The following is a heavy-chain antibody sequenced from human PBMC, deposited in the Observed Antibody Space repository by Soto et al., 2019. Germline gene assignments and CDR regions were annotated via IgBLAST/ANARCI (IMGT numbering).Heavy chain of an antibody. CDR1: GGTFSTYA. CDR2: IIPIYGTA. Sequence: QVQLVQAGAEVKKPGSSVKVFCKASGGTFSTYAISWVRQAPGQGLEWMGGIIPIYGTANYAQKFQGRLTMTADESTSTVYMELSSLRSDDTAVYYCAREDKPGGYTPPGTSGFDSWGQGTLVTVSS. V-gene: IGHV1-69*12. D-gene: IGHD5-12*01. J-gene: IGHJ4*02. CDR3: AREDKPGGYTPPGTSGFDS.